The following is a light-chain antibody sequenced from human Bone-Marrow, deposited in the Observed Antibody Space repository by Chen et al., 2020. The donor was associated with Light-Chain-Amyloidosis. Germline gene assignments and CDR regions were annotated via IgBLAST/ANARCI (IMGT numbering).Light chain of an antibody. V-gene: IGLV2-23*02. Sequence: QSALTQPASVSGSPGQSITISCTGTSSDVGIFNLVSWYQQHPGKVPKLMIFEVSERPSGVSDRFSGSKSGRTASLTISGLQAEDEAYYYCCSYAGSSTWIFGGGTKVTVL. CDR2: EVS. J-gene: IGLJ2*01. CDR1: SSDVGIFNL. CDR3: CSYAGSSTWI.